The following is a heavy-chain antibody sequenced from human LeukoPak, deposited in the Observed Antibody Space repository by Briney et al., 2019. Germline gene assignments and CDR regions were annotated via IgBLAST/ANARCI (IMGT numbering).Heavy chain of an antibody. CDR1: GGSLSSDSFY. CDR3: ARVVASDYYYYYGMDV. J-gene: IGHJ6*02. Sequence: PSETLSLTCTVSGGSLSSDSFYWTWIRQPPGKGLEWLGYIYYSGSTNYNPSLKSRVTISVDTSKNQFSLRLNSVTAADTAVYYCARVVASDYYYYYGMDVWGQGTTVTVSS. D-gene: IGHD2-15*01. CDR2: IYYSGST. V-gene: IGHV4-61*01.